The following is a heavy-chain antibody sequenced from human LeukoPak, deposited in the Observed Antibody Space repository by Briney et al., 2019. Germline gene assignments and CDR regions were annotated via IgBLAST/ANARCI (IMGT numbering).Heavy chain of an antibody. J-gene: IGHJ6*02. V-gene: IGHV3-9*01. CDR2: ISWNSGSI. CDR1: GFTFDDYA. Sequence: GGSLRLSCAASGFTFDDYAMHWVRQAPGKGLEWVSGISWNSGSIGYADSVKGRFTISRDNAKNSLYLQMNSLRAEDTALYYCAKETAYYDILTGYYGYGMDAWGQGTTVTVSS. CDR3: AKETAYYDILTGYYGYGMDA. D-gene: IGHD3-9*01.